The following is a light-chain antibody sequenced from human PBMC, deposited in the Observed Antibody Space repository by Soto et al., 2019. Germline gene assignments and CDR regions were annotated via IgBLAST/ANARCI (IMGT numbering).Light chain of an antibody. CDR3: NSYAGSNVYV. CDR1: SSDVGGYNY. V-gene: IGLV2-8*01. CDR2: EVS. J-gene: IGLJ1*01. Sequence: QSVLTQPPSASGSPVQSVTISCTGTSSDVGGYNYVSWYQQHPGKAPKLMIYEVSKRPSGVPDRFSGSKSGNTASLTVSGLQAEDEADYYCNSYAGSNVYVFGTGTKVTVL.